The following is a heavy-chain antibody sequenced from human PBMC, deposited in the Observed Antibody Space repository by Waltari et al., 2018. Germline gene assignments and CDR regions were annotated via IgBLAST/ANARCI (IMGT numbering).Heavy chain of an antibody. Sequence: QVQLQESGPGLVKPSETLSLTCTVSGGSIRSHYWSWIRQPPGKGLEWIGYIYYSGSTNYNPSLKSRVTISVDTSKNQFSLKLSSVTAADTAVYYCASGVAAARHFDYWGQGTLVTVSS. CDR3: ASGVAAARHFDY. CDR1: GGSIRSHY. CDR2: IYYSGST. V-gene: IGHV4-59*11. D-gene: IGHD6-13*01. J-gene: IGHJ4*02.